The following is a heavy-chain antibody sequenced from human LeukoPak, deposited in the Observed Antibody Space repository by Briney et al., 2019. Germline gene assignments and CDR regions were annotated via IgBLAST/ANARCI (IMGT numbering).Heavy chain of an antibody. CDR2: ITHSGST. J-gene: IGHJ6*03. CDR3: ARGEAAATSNYYYYYMDV. Sequence: SETLSLTCAVYGESFSGYYWSCIRQPPRKGLEWIGEITHSGSTNYNPSLKSRVTISVYTSKNQFSLKLSSVTAADTALYYCARGEAAATSNYYYYYMDVWGTGTTVTISS. V-gene: IGHV4-34*01. CDR1: GESFSGYY. D-gene: IGHD6-13*01.